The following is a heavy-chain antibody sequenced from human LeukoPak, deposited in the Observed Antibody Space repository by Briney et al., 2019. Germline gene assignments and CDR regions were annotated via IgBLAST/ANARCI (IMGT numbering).Heavy chain of an antibody. J-gene: IGHJ3*02. D-gene: IGHD2-15*01. CDR1: GWTFTGYY. V-gene: IGHV1-2*02. CDR2: INPNSGGT. Sequence: ASVKVSCKASGWTFTGYYMHWVRQAPGQGLEWMGWINPNSGGTNYAQKIQGRVTMTRDTSISTAYMELSRLRSDDTAVYYCARGRVDCSGGSCYGAFDIWGQGTMVTVSS. CDR3: ARGRVDCSGGSCYGAFDI.